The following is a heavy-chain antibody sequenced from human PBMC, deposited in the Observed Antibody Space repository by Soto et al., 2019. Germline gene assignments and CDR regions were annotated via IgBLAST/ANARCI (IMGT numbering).Heavy chain of an antibody. CDR2: IYYSGST. V-gene: IGHV4-30-4*01. CDR1: GGSISSGDYY. D-gene: IGHD6-19*01. CDR3: ARDGSIAVAGYYYYYGMDV. J-gene: IGHJ6*02. Sequence: QVQLQESGPGLVKPSQTLSLTCTVSGGSISSGDYYWSWIRQPPGKGLEWIGYIYYSGSTYYNPSLNRRVTISLDTSKNQFSLKLSSVTAADTAMYYCARDGSIAVAGYYYYYGMDVWGQGTTVTVSS.